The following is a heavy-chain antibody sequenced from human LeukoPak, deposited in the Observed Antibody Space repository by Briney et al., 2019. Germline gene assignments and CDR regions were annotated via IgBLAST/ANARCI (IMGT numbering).Heavy chain of an antibody. CDR3: AKDFGGYSWPTLFDY. CDR2: IYYSGST. J-gene: IGHJ4*02. Sequence: PSETLSLTCTVSGGSISSYYWSWIRQPPGKGLEWIGYIYYSGSTNYNPSLKSRVTISVDTSKSQFSLKLSSVTAADTAVYYCAKDFGGYSWPTLFDYWGQGTLVTVSS. CDR1: GGSISSYY. D-gene: IGHD5-18*01. V-gene: IGHV4-59*01.